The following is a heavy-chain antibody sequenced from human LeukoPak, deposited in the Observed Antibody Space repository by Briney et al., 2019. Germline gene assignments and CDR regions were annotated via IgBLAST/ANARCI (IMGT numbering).Heavy chain of an antibody. CDR3: ARGRYYYDSSGYYYLRFFDY. Sequence: SETLSLTCTVSGGSISTYYWSWIRQPPGKGVEWIGYIYYSGSTNYNPSLKSRVTISVDTPKNQFSLKLSSVTAADTAVYYCARGRYYYDSSGYYYLRFFDYWGQGTLVTVSS. CDR2: IYYSGST. D-gene: IGHD3-22*01. J-gene: IGHJ4*02. CDR1: GGSISTYY. V-gene: IGHV4-59*01.